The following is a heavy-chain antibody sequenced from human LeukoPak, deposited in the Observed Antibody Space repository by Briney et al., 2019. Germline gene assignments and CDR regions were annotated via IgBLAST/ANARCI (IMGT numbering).Heavy chain of an antibody. J-gene: IGHJ4*02. CDR1: GYTFTSCG. D-gene: IGHD3-22*01. CDR3: AGKEGDYYDSSGYLRY. CDR2: ISAYNGNT. Sequence: ASVKVSCKASGYTFTSCGISWVRQAPGQGLEWMGWISAYNGNTNYAQKLQGRVTMTTDTSTSTAYMELRSLRSDDTAVYYCAGKEGDYYDSSGYLRYWGQGTLVTVSS. V-gene: IGHV1-18*01.